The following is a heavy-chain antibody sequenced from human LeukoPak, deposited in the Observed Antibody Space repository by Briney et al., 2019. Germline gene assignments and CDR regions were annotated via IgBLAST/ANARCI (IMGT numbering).Heavy chain of an antibody. CDR1: GFTFSSYS. J-gene: IGHJ5*02. Sequence: GGSLRLSRAASGFTFSSYSMNWVRQAPGKGLEWVSYISSSSSTIYYADSVKGRFTISRDNAKNSLYLQMNSLRAEDTAVYYCAREQVVVVPAAGFDPWGQGTLVTVSS. V-gene: IGHV3-48*01. D-gene: IGHD2-2*01. CDR3: AREQVVVVPAAGFDP. CDR2: ISSSSSTI.